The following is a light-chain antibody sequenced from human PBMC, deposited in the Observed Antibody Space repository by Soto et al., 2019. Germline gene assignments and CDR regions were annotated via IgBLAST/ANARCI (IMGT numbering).Light chain of an antibody. CDR3: SSYTSSSTWV. Sequence: QSALTQPASVSGSPGQSITISCTGTSSDVGGYNYVSWYQQHPGKAPKLMIYDVSNRPSGVSNRFSGSKSGNTGSLTISGLQAEDEADYYCSSYTSSSTWVFGGGTKVTVL. CDR1: SSDVGGYNY. CDR2: DVS. J-gene: IGLJ3*02. V-gene: IGLV2-14*01.